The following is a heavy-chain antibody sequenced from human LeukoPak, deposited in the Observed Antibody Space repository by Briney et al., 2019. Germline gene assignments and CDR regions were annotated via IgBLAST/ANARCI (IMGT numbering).Heavy chain of an antibody. CDR1: GGSISSYY. CDR3: ARGHSSGWYTSWFDP. CDR2: IYYSETT. V-gene: IGHV4-59*01. Sequence: PSETLSLTCTVSGGSISSYYWSWIRQPPGKGLEWIGYIYYSETTNYNPSLKSRVTISVDTSKNQFYLKVSSVIAADTAVYYCARGHSSGWYTSWFDPWGQGTLVTVSS. D-gene: IGHD6-19*01. J-gene: IGHJ5*02.